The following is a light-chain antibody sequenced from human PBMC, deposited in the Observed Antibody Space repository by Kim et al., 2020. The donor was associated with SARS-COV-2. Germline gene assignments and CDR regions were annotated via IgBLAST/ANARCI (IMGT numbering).Light chain of an antibody. CDR2: SND. CDR1: SSNIGSNT. J-gene: IGLJ2*01. Sequence: GQRVTISCSGGSSNIGSNTVNWYQQLPGTAPKLLILSNDQRPSGVPGRFSGSKSGTSASLAISGLQSEDEADYYCAAWDDSLNGVVFGGGTQLTVL. CDR3: AAWDDSLNGVV. V-gene: IGLV1-44*01.